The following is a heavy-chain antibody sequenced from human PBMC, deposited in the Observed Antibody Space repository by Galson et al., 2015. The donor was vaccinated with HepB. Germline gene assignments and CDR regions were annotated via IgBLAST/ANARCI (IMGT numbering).Heavy chain of an antibody. V-gene: IGHV1-2*06. J-gene: IGHJ4*02. CDR2: INPNSGGT. CDR1: GYTFTGYY. D-gene: IGHD2-15*01. Sequence: SVKVSCKASGYTFTGYYMHWVRQAPGQGLEWMGRINPNSGGTNYAQKFQGRVTMTRDTSISTAYMELSRLRSDDTAVYYCARDPGREWWGYGDYTDYWGQGSLVTVSS. CDR3: ARDPGREWWGYGDYTDY.